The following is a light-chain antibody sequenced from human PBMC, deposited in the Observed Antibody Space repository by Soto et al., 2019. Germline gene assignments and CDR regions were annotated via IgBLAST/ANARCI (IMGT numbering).Light chain of an antibody. V-gene: IGKV3-15*01. CDR3: QQYNSWPPWT. CDR1: QSVSSN. CDR2: GAS. Sequence: EIVMTQSPATLSVSPGERATLSCRASQSVSSNLAWYQQKPGQAPRPLIYGASTRATGIPARFSGGGPGTEFTLTISRLQSEDFAVYYCQQYNSWPPWTFGQGTKVEIK. J-gene: IGKJ1*01.